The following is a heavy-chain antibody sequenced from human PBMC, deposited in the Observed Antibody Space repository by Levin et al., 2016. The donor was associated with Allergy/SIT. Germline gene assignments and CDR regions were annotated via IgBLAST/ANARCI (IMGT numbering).Heavy chain of an antibody. CDR2: ISAYNGNT. CDR3: ARCYYGSGSYLSWFDP. J-gene: IGHJ5*02. V-gene: IGHV1-18*01. D-gene: IGHD3-10*01. Sequence: WVRQAPGQGLEWMGWISAYNGNTNYAQKLQGRVTMTTDTSTSTAYMELRSLRSDDTAVYHCARCYYGSGSYLSWFDPWGQGTLVTVSS.